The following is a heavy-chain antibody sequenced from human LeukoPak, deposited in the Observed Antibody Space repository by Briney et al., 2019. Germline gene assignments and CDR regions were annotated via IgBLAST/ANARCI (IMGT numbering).Heavy chain of an antibody. Sequence: QSGGSLRLPCAASGFTFSSYSMNWVRQAPGKGLGWVSYISSSSSTIYYADSVKGRFTISRDNAKNSLYLQMNSLRDEDTAVYYCARTPSVGDYDSSGYYSGYFDYWGQGTLVTVSS. V-gene: IGHV3-48*02. CDR3: ARTPSVGDYDSSGYYSGYFDY. CDR1: GFTFSSYS. D-gene: IGHD3-22*01. J-gene: IGHJ4*02. CDR2: ISSSSSTI.